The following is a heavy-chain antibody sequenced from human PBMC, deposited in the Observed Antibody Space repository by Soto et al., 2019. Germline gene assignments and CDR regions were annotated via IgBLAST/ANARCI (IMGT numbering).Heavy chain of an antibody. Sequence: EVQLLESGGGLVQPGGSLRLSCAASGFTFSSYAMSWVRQAPGKGLEWVSAISGSGGSTYSADSGKGRFTISRDNSNNTLYLQINSLRAAATDVYDCAKDVVAAIPAAVYYWGPVSLVTV. CDR1: GFTFSSYA. CDR2: ISGSGGST. J-gene: IGHJ4*02. CDR3: AKDVVAAIPAAVYY. V-gene: IGHV3-23*01. D-gene: IGHD2-15*01.